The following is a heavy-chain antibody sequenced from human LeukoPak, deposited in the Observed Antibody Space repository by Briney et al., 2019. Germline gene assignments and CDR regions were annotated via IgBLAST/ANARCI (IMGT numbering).Heavy chain of an antibody. CDR3: AKSGPPAGRPDAFDI. CDR1: GGSINNYY. D-gene: IGHD2-2*01. Sequence: PSETLSLTCTVSGGSINNYYWSWIRQPAGKGLEWIGRIYTRGSTNYNPSLKSRVTMSVDTSKNQFSLKLSSVTAADTAVYYCAKSGPPAGRPDAFDIWGQGTMATVPS. V-gene: IGHV4-4*07. J-gene: IGHJ3*02. CDR2: IYTRGST.